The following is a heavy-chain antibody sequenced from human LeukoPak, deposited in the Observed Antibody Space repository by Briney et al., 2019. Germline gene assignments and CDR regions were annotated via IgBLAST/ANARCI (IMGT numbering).Heavy chain of an antibody. CDR1: GYTFTSYG. V-gene: IGHV1-18*01. CDR2: ISAYNGNT. CDR3: AMVADDWYFDL. Sequence: ASVKVSCKASGYTFTSYGISWVRQAPGQGLEWMGWISAYNGNTDYAQKLQGRVTMTTDTSTSTAYMELRSLRSDDTAVYYCAMVADDWYFDLWGRGTLVTVSS. J-gene: IGHJ2*01.